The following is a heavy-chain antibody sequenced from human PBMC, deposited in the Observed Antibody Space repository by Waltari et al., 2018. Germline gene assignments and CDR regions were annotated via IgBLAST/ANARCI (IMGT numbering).Heavy chain of an antibody. V-gene: IGHV3-30-3*01. Sequence: QVQLVESGGGVVQPGRSLRLSCAASGFTFSSYALHWVRQAPGKGLEWVAVISYDGSNKYYADSVKGRFTISRDNSKNTLYLQMNSLRAEDTAVYYCARGVRGDDSSGQALFDYWGQGTLVTVSS. D-gene: IGHD3-22*01. CDR3: ARGVRGDDSSGQALFDY. CDR2: ISYDGSNK. CDR1: GFTFSSYA. J-gene: IGHJ4*02.